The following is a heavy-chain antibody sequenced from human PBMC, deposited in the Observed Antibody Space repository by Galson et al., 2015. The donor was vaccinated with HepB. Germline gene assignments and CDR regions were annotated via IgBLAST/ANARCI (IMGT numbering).Heavy chain of an antibody. CDR1: GFTFSRHT. V-gene: IGHV3-30*04. CDR3: ARALGMIQDFWGTSYPGYGMDV. Sequence: SLRLSCAASGFTFSRHTMHWVRQAPGKGLGWVAVTSDDGSNKWYADSVKGRFTISRDNSKNTLYLQMNSLRAEDTAVYYCARALGMIQDFWGTSYPGYGMDVWGQGTTVTVS. D-gene: IGHD3-3*01. J-gene: IGHJ6*02. CDR2: TSDDGSNK.